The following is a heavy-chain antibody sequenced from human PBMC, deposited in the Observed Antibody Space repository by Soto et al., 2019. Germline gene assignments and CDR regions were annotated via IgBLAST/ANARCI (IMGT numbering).Heavy chain of an antibody. CDR1: GFTFSSYA. D-gene: IGHD5-12*01. CDR3: VRGNSGYGNFDY. Sequence: GGSLRLSCAASGFTFSSYAMSWVRQAPGKGLEWVSAISGSGGSTYYADSVKGRFTISRDNAKNTLFLQIDSLRTEDTAVYYCVRGNSGYGNFDYWGEGTRVTVSS. J-gene: IGHJ4*02. V-gene: IGHV3-23*01. CDR2: ISGSGGST.